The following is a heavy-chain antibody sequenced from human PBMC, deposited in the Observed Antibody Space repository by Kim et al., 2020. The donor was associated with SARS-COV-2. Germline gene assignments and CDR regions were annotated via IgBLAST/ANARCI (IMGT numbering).Heavy chain of an antibody. J-gene: IGHJ4*02. CDR3: ARAPTDY. Sequence: SETLSLTCAVYGGSFSGYYWSWIRQPPGKGLEWIGEINHSGSTNYNPSLKSRVTISVDTSKNQFSLKLSSVTAADTAVYYCARAPTDYWGQGTLVTVSS. V-gene: IGHV4-34*01. CDR1: GGSFSGYY. CDR2: INHSGST.